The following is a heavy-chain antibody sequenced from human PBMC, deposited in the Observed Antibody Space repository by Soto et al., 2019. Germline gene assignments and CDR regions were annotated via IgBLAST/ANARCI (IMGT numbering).Heavy chain of an antibody. V-gene: IGHV3-72*01. D-gene: IGHD7-27*01. CDR2: TRNKARSYTT. Sequence: EVQLVDSGGGLVQPGGSLGLSCAGSGFTFSDHSMDWVRQAPGKGLEWVGRTRNKARSYTTEYAASVKGRFAIWRDDSKNSLYLQMNSLKSEDTAVYYCVRVALQPLGSLDCCGQGTLVTVSS. J-gene: IGHJ4*02. CDR1: GFTFSDHS. CDR3: VRVALQPLGSLDC.